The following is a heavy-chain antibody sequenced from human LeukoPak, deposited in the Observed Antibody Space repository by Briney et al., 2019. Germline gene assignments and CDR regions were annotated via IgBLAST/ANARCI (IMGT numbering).Heavy chain of an antibody. D-gene: IGHD6-6*01. CDR1: GGSIGNFY. J-gene: IGHJ6*03. CDR3: ARRGSHYYYYMDV. CDR2: IHYSGST. Sequence: PSETLSLTCTLSGGSIGNFYWSWIRQSPEKGLEWVGQIHYSGSTTYNPSLESRITISVDTSENQFSLKLSSVTAADTAIYYCARRGSHYYYYMDVWGKGTTVTVSS. V-gene: IGHV4-59*08.